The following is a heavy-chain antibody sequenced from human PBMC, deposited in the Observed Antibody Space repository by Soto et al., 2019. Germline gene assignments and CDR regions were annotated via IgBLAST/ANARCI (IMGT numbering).Heavy chain of an antibody. CDR3: AKANRRFLSYYYYMDV. Sequence: GGSLRLSCAASGFTFSSYAMSWVRQAPGKGLEWVSAISGSGGSTYYADSVKGRFTISRDNSKNTLYLQMNSLRAEDTAVYYCAKANRRFLSYYYYMDVWGKGTTVTVSS. D-gene: IGHD3-3*01. V-gene: IGHV3-23*01. CDR1: GFTFSSYA. J-gene: IGHJ6*03. CDR2: ISGSGGST.